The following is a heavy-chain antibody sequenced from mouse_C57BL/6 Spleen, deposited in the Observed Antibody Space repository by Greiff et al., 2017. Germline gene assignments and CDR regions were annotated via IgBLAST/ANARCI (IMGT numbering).Heavy chain of an antibody. V-gene: IGHV1-50*01. J-gene: IGHJ3*01. Sequence: QVQLQQPGAELVKPGASVKLSCKASGYTFTSYWMQWVKQRPGQGLEWIGEIDPSDSYTNYNQKFKGKATLTVDTSSSTAYMQLSSLTSEDSAVYYCARGANFSWFACWGQGTLVTVAA. CDR1: GYTFTSYW. CDR2: IDPSDSYT. CDR3: ARGANFSWFAC.